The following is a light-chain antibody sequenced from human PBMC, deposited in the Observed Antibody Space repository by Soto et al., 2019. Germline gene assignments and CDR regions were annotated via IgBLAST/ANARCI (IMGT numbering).Light chain of an antibody. CDR2: KAS. V-gene: IGKV1-5*03. J-gene: IGKJ2*01. CDR3: QQYDRFPYT. Sequence: DIQMTQSPSTLSASVGDTVTITCRASQSISNWLAWYQQKPGQAPKLLIHKASTLESGVPSRFSDSGSGTEFTLTIISLQPDDFATFYCQQYDRFPYTFGQGTKLEIK. CDR1: QSISNW.